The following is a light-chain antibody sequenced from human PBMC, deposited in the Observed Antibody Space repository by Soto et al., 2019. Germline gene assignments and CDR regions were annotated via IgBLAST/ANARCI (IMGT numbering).Light chain of an antibody. J-gene: IGKJ4*01. CDR3: QQRYSWPLT. CDR2: AAS. CDR1: QRISGY. Sequence: DIQMTQYPSSLSASVGDRVTLTCRASQRISGYLNWYQQKPGEAPKLLIYAASGLQSGVPSRFSGSGSGTDFTLTISSLEPEDFAVYYCQQRYSWPLTFGGGTKVEIK. V-gene: IGKV1-39*01.